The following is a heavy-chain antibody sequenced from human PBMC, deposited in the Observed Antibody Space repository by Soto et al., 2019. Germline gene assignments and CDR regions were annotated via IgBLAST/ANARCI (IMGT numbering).Heavy chain of an antibody. CDR2: IRRKANSYTT. V-gene: IGHV3-72*01. Sequence: EVQWVESGGGLVQPGGSLRLSCAASGLIFSDYHMDWVRQAPGKGLEWVGRIRRKANSYTTEYAASVKGRFTISRDDSKNSLYLQMNSLKTEDTAVYYCAMLGGWSGGSNDMDVWGQGPTVPVSS. D-gene: IGHD6-19*01. CDR1: GLIFSDYH. J-gene: IGHJ6*02. CDR3: AMLGGWSGGSNDMDV.